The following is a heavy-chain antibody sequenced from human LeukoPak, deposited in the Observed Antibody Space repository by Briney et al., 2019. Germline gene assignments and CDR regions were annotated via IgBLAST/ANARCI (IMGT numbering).Heavy chain of an antibody. V-gene: IGHV1-46*01. Sequence: ASVKVSCKAFGYTLTGYYIHWVRQAPGQGLEWMGIINPSGGGTSYAQKFQGRVTMTRDTSTSTVFMELSSLRSEDTAVYYCARDDPARARTTFFPSGVFDFGGKGKMVTVSS. CDR2: INPSGGGT. J-gene: IGHJ3*01. CDR1: GYTLTGYY. D-gene: IGHD3-16*01. CDR3: ARDDPARARTTFFPSGVFDF.